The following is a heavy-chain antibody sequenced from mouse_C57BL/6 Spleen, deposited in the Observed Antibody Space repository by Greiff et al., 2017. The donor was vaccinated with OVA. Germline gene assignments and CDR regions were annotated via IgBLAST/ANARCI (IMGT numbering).Heavy chain of an antibody. V-gene: IGHV1-69*01. CDR3: ARRGNWYFDV. J-gene: IGHJ1*03. Sequence: VQLQQPGAELVMPGASVKLSCKASGYTFTSYWMPWVKQRPGQGLEWIGEIDPSDSYTNYNQKFKGKSTLTVDKSSSTAYMQLSSLTSEDSAVYYCARRGNWYFDVWGTGTTVTVSS. CDR1: GYTFTSYW. CDR2: IDPSDSYT.